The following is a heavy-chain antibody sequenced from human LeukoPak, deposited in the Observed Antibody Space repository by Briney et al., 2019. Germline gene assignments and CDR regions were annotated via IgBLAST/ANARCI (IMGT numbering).Heavy chain of an antibody. CDR3: ARDYYDSSGYYCCDY. CDR1: GYTFTGYY. D-gene: IGHD3-22*01. V-gene: IGHV1-2*02. J-gene: IGHJ4*02. CDR2: INPNSGGT. Sequence: ASVKVSCKASGYTFTGYYMHWVRQAPGQGLEWMGWINPNSGGTNYAQKFQDRVTMTRDTSISTAYMELRSLRSDDTAVYYCARDYYDSSGYYCCDYWGQGTLVTVSS.